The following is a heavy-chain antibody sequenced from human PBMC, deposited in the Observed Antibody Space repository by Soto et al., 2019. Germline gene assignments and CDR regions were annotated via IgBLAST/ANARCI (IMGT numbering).Heavy chain of an antibody. CDR3: ARERASRYYYYGMDV. CDR1: GFSFMDYY. Sequence: GGSLRLACAASGFSFMDYYMSCILQSPVKVLEWVSHISSSGSTIYYADSVKGRFTISRDNAKNPLYPQMNSLRAEDTAVYYCARERASRYYYYGMDVWGQGTTVTVSS. D-gene: IGHD6-6*01. V-gene: IGHV3-11*01. CDR2: ISSSGSTI. J-gene: IGHJ6*02.